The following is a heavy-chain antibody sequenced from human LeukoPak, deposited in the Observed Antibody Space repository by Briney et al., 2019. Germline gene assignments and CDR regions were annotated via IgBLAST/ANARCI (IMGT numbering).Heavy chain of an antibody. V-gene: IGHV1-2*02. Sequence: GASVKVSCKASGYTFTGYYMHWVRQDPGQGLEWMGWINPNSGGTNYAQKFQGRVTMTRDTSISTAYMELSRLRSDDTAVYYCARDAAGIQLWLAHIYYYYMDVWGKGTTVTISS. D-gene: IGHD5-18*01. CDR2: INPNSGGT. J-gene: IGHJ6*03. CDR3: ARDAAGIQLWLAHIYYYYMDV. CDR1: GYTFTGYY.